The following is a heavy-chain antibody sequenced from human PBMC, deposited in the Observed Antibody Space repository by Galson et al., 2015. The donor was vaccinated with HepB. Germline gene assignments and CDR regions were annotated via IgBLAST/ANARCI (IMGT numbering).Heavy chain of an antibody. Sequence: ETLSLTCTVSGGSISSYHWSWIRQPPGKGLEWIGYIYYSGSTNYNPSLKSRVTISVDTSKNQFSLKLSSVTAADTAVYYCARADGWYYFDYWGQGTLVTVSS. D-gene: IGHD6-19*01. CDR1: GGSISSYH. V-gene: IGHV4-59*01. J-gene: IGHJ4*02. CDR3: ARADGWYYFDY. CDR2: IYYSGST.